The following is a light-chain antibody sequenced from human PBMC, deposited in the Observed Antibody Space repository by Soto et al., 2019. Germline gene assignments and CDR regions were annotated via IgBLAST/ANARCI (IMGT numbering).Light chain of an antibody. V-gene: IGKV3-15*01. J-gene: IGKJ1*01. CDR1: QSVSTN. CDR2: GAY. CDR3: QQYHRWRS. Sequence: EIVLTQSPVTLSVSPGESATLSCRASQSVSTNLAWYQQKPGQAPRLRIYGAYTRATAVPDRFSGSGSGTDFTLTISSLQSEDFAVYYCQQYHRWRSFGQGTKVESK.